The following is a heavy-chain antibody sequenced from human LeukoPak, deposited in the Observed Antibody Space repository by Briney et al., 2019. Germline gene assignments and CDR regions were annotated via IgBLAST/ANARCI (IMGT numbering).Heavy chain of an antibody. J-gene: IGHJ4*02. D-gene: IGHD2-2*01. CDR3: ARVPSRARYCSSTSCSYYFDY. V-gene: IGHV1-8*03. CDR1: GYTFTSYD. CDR2: MNPDSGNT. Sequence: ASVKVSCKASGYTFTSYDINWVRQANGQGLEWMGWMNPDSGNTGYAQKFQGRVTITRNTSISAAYMELSSLRSEDTAVYYCARVPSRARYCSSTSCSYYFDYWGQGTLVTVSS.